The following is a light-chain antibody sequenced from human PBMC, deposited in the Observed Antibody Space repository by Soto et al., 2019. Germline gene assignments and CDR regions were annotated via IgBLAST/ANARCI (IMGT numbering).Light chain of an antibody. V-gene: IGLV2-14*01. CDR2: DVS. CDR1: SSDVGGYNY. J-gene: IGLJ1*01. CDR3: SSYTSSSTPYV. Sequence: LTQPASVAGSPGQSITISCTGTSSDVGGYNYVSWYQQHPGKAPKLMIYDVSNRPSGVSNRFSGSKSGNTASLTISGLQAEDEADYYCSSYTSSSTPYVFGTGTKVTVL.